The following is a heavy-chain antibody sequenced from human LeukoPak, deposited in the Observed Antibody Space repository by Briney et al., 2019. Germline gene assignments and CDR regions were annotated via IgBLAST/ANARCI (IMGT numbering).Heavy chain of an antibody. CDR3: ARGSLGGSYYYYGMDV. V-gene: IGHV3-21*01. CDR1: GFTFSSYS. CDR2: ISSSSSYI. D-gene: IGHD4-23*01. J-gene: IGHJ6*02. Sequence: GGSLRLSCAASGFTFSSYSMNWVRQAPGKGLEWVSSISSSSSYIYYADSVKGRFTISRDSAKNSLYLQMNSLRAEDTAVYYCARGSLGGSYYYYGMDVWGQGTTVTVSS.